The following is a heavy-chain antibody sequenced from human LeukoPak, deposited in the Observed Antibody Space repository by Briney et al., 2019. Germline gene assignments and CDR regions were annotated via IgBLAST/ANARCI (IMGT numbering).Heavy chain of an antibody. CDR3: AREGGYYDYVWGSYRYPFDY. CDR1: GGSISSYY. J-gene: IGHJ4*02. CDR2: INHSGST. Sequence: SETLSLTCTVSGGSISSYYWSWIRQPPGKGLEWIGEINHSGSTNYNPSLKSRVTISVDTSKNQFSLKLSSVTAADTAVYYCAREGGYYDYVWGSYRYPFDYWGQGTLVTVSS. D-gene: IGHD3-16*02. V-gene: IGHV4-34*01.